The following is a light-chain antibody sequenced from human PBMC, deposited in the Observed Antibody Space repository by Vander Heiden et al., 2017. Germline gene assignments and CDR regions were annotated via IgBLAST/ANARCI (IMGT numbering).Light chain of an antibody. V-gene: IGLV2-11*01. CDR3: SSYAGSVI. CDR1: SSDVGDYNY. CDR2: DVT. J-gene: IGLJ2*01. Sequence: QSALTQPRSVSGSPGQSVTMSCTGTSSDVGDYNYVSWYQQHPDKAPELLIDDVTKRRSGVPDRFSGSKSGNTASLTISGLQAEDEADYYCSSYAGSVIFGGGTKLTVL.